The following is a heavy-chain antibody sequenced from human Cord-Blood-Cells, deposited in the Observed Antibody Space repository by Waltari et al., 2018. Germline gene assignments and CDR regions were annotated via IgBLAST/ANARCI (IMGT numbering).Heavy chain of an antibody. V-gene: IGHV1-8*01. CDR1: GYTFPRYA. D-gene: IGHD7-27*01. CDR3: ASEIPATGALY. Sequence: QVQLVQSGAEVKKPGASVKVSCKASGYTFPRYAINWVRQATGQGLEWMGGMNPNSGNTGYAQKFQGRVTMTRNTSISTAYMELSSLRSEDTAVYYCASEIPATGALYWGQGTLVTVSS. CDR2: MNPNSGNT. J-gene: IGHJ4*02.